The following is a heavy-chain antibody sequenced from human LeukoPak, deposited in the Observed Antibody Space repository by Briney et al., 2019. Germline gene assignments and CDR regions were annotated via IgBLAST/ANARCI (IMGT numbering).Heavy chain of an antibody. CDR3: ARDRYGSGSYYYFQH. V-gene: IGHV1-69*13. J-gene: IGHJ1*01. D-gene: IGHD3-10*01. Sequence: ASVKVSCKASGGTFISYAISWVRQAPGQGLEWMGGIIPIFGTANYAQKFQGRVTITADESTSTAYMELSSLRSEDTAVYYCARDRYGSGSYYYFQHWGQGTLVTVSS. CDR2: IIPIFGTA. CDR1: GGTFISYA.